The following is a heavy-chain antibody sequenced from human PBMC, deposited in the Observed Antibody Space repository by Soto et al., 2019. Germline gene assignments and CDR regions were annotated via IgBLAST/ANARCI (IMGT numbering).Heavy chain of an antibody. D-gene: IGHD6-13*01. CDR1: GYTFTGYY. Sequence: ASVKVSCKASGYTFTGYYMHWVRQAPGQGLEWMGWINPNSGGTNYAQKFQGWVTMTRDTSISTAYMELSSLRSEDTAVYYCASSHIAAAPYGMDVWGLGTTVTVSS. CDR3: ASSHIAAAPYGMDV. CDR2: INPNSGGT. J-gene: IGHJ6*02. V-gene: IGHV1-2*04.